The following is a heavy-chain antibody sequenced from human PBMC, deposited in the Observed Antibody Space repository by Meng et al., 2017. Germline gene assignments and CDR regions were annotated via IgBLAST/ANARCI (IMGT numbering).Heavy chain of an antibody. CDR1: GFTVSSNY. CDR3: ARDRDGYNWFDP. V-gene: IGHV3-66*02. CDR2: IYSGGST. Sequence: EVQVEESGGGLVQPGWSLRLSCAASGFTVSSNYMSWVRQAPGKGLEWVSVIYSGGSTYYADSVKGRFTISRDNSKNTLYLQMNSLRAEDTAVYYCARDRDGYNWFDPWGQGTLVTVSS. D-gene: IGHD5-24*01. J-gene: IGHJ5*02.